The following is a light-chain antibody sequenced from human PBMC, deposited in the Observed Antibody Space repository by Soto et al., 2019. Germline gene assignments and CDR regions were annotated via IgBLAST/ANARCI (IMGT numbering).Light chain of an antibody. CDR2: LGS. Sequence: DIVITQSPLSLPVTPGEPASISCRSSQSLLHSNGYNYMDCYLQKPGHSPQLLISLGSNRASGVPDRFRGRGSCTDFTLKISRVEAEDVRVYYGMQDLQSPPTLGQGTKVEIK. V-gene: IGKV2-28*01. CDR3: MQDLQSPPT. J-gene: IGKJ1*01. CDR1: QSLLHSNGYNY.